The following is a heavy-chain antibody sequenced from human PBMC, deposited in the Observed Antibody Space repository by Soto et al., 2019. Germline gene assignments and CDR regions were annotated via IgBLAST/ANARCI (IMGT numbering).Heavy chain of an antibody. J-gene: IGHJ6*04. Sequence: PGGSLRLSCAASGFTFSSYAMHWVRQAPGKGLEWVAVISYDGSNKYYADSVKGRFTISRDNSKNTLYLQMNSLRAEDTAVYYWARVQGELLPYYYYYGMAVGAKGTTVTVSS. D-gene: IGHD1-26*01. CDR3: ARVQGELLPYYYYYGMAV. V-gene: IGHV3-30-3*01. CDR2: ISYDGSNK. CDR1: GFTFSSYA.